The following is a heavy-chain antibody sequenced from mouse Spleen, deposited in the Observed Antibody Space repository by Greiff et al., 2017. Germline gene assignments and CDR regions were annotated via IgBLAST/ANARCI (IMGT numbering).Heavy chain of an antibody. D-gene: IGHD2-14*01. CDR3: ARWGYYRYDNYAMDY. CDR2: INPSTGYT. J-gene: IGHJ4*01. CDR1: GYTFTSYW. Sequence: QVQLQQSGAELAKPGASVKMSCKASGYTFTSYWMHWVKQRPGQGLEWIGYINPSTGYTEYNQKFKDKATLTADKSSSTAYMQLSSLTSEDSAVYYCARWGYYRYDNYAMDYWGQGTSVTVSS. V-gene: IGHV1-7*01.